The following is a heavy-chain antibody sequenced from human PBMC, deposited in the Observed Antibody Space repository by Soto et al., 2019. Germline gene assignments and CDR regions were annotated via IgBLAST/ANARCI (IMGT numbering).Heavy chain of an antibody. D-gene: IGHD4-17*01. CDR2: IYYTGST. Sequence: QVQLQESGPGLVKPSQTLSLTCSVSGGSISSGDYYWTWIRQPPGKGLEWIGYIYYTGSTYYNPSLKSRXXIXVXXAKNQFSLNLSSVTAADTAVYYCARGTTVTYYFDYWGQGTLVTVSS. CDR3: ARGTTVTYYFDY. J-gene: IGHJ4*02. CDR1: GGSISSGDYY. V-gene: IGHV4-30-4*01.